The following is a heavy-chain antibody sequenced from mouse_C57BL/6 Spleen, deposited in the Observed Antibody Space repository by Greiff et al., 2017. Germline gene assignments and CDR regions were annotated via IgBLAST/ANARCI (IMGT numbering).Heavy chain of an antibody. J-gene: IGHJ3*01. CDR1: GYTFTSYW. Sequence: QVQLQQPGAELVRPGTSVKLSCKASGYTFTSYWMHWVKQRPGQGLEWIGVIDPSDSYTNYNLKFKGKATLTVDTSSSTAYMQLSSLTSEDSAVYYCARERDSSGYVFAYWGQGTLVTVSA. CDR3: ARERDSSGYVFAY. D-gene: IGHD3-2*02. V-gene: IGHV1-59*01. CDR2: IDPSDSYT.